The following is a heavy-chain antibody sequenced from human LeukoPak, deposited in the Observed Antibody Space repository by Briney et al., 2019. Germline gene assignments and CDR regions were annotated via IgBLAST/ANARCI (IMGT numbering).Heavy chain of an antibody. CDR3: APHSLSGWHYFDY. D-gene: IGHD6-19*01. J-gene: IGHJ4*02. V-gene: IGHV1-2*02. Sequence: ASVKVSCKASGYTFTGYFMHWVRQAPGQGLEWMGWINPNSGDTNYAQNFQGRVTMTRDSSISTAYMELNNLRPDDTAVYYCAPHSLSGWHYFDYWGQGTLVTVSS. CDR2: INPNSGDT. CDR1: GYTFTGYF.